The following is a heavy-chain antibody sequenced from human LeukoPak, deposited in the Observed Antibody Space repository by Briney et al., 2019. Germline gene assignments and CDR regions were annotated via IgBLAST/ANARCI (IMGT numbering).Heavy chain of an antibody. CDR3: ARGERYCSSTSCYTDPYNWFDP. CDR1: GGSFSGYY. J-gene: IGHJ5*02. CDR2: INHSGST. D-gene: IGHD2-2*02. Sequence: SETLSLTCAVYGGSFSGYYWCWIRQPPGKGLEWIGEINHSGSTNYNPSLKSRVTISVDTSKNQFSLKLSSVTAADTAVYYCARGERYCSSTSCYTDPYNWFDPWGQGTLVTVSS. V-gene: IGHV4-34*01.